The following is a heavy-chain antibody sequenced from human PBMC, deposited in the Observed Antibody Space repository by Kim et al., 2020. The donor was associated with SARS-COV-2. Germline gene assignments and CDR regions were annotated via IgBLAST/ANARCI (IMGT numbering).Heavy chain of an antibody. V-gene: IGHV4-39*01. D-gene: IGHD6-13*01. J-gene: IGHJ5*02. Sequence: HPTLQRRVTISVDTSKDRFSLKLSSLTAADTAVYYCARHSQQFKVFDPWGQGTLVTVSA. CDR3: ARHSQQFKVFDP.